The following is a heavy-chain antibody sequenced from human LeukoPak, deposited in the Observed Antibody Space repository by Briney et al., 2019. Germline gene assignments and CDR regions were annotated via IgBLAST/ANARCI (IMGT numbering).Heavy chain of an antibody. D-gene: IGHD1-26*01. Sequence: GGSLRLSCAASGFTFSSYEMNWVRQAPGEGLEWISYISSSGSSVKYADSVKGRFTISRDNAKNSLYLQMDSLRAEDTAIYYCTTDHVGATVEFDSWGQGTLVTVSS. V-gene: IGHV3-48*03. CDR1: GFTFSSYE. CDR2: ISSSGSSV. J-gene: IGHJ4*02. CDR3: TTDHVGATVEFDS.